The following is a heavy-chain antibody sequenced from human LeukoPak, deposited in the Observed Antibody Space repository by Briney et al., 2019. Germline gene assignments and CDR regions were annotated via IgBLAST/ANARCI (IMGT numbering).Heavy chain of an antibody. J-gene: IGHJ6*03. CDR1: GYTFISYD. D-gene: IGHD2-2*01. Sequence: ASVKVSCKASGYTFISYDIVWLRQATGQGLEWMGYMNPKSGNTDYVQNFQGRVTMTRDTSITTAYMELSGLRSEDTAVYYCARKIASTRLGVRYYYMDAWGEGTTVTISS. V-gene: IGHV1-8*01. CDR3: ARKIASTRLGVRYYYMDA. CDR2: MNPKSGNT.